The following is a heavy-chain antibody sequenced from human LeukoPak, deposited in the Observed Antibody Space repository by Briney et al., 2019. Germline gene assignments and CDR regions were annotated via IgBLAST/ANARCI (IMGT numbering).Heavy chain of an antibody. CDR3: ARGAGTRILTGYYY. J-gene: IGHJ4*02. CDR1: GGPISSYY. Sequence: SETLSLTCTVSGGPISSYYWSWIRQPPGKGLEWIGYIYYSGSTNYNSSLKSRVTISVDTSKNQFSLKLSSVTAADTAVYYCARGAGTRILTGYYYWGQGTLVTVSS. D-gene: IGHD3-9*01. CDR2: IYYSGST. V-gene: IGHV4-59*01.